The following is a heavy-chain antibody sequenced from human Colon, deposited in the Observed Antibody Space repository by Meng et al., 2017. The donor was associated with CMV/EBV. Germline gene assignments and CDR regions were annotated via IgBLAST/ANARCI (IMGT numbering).Heavy chain of an antibody. CDR1: GYTFTRYY. CDR3: ARVEIWSGYQPPGNYYYYYGMDV. V-gene: IGHV1-2*02. CDR2: INPNSGGT. J-gene: IGHJ6*02. Sequence: ASVQVSCKASGYTFTRYYMHWVRQAPGQGLEWMGWINPNSGGTNYAQKFQGRVTMTRDTSISTAYMELSRLRSDDTAVYYCARVEIWSGYQPPGNYYYYYGMDVWGQGTTVTVSS. D-gene: IGHD3-3*01.